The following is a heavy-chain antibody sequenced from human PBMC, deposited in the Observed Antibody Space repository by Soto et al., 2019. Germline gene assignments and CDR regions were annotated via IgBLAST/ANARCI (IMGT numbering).Heavy chain of an antibody. D-gene: IGHD6-13*01. Sequence: EVQLLESGGGLVQPGGSLRLSCAASGFTFSSYAMNWVRQAPGKGLEWVSVISGSGGSTYYADSVKGRFTISRNNSKNTLYLQMNSLRAEDTAVYYCARRGPGTYFDYWGQGTLVTVSS. V-gene: IGHV3-23*01. CDR2: ISGSGGST. J-gene: IGHJ4*02. CDR3: ARRGPGTYFDY. CDR1: GFTFSSYA.